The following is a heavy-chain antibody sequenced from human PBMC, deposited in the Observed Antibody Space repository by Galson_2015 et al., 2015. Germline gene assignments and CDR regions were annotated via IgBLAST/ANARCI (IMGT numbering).Heavy chain of an antibody. CDR3: AREASDRDRHFDY. V-gene: IGHV3-21*01. Sequence: SLRLSCAASGFTFSSYSMNWVRQAPGKGLEWVLSISSSSSYIYYADSVKGRFTISRDNAKNSLYLQMNSLRAEDTAVYYCAREASDRDRHFDYWGQGTLVTVSS. J-gene: IGHJ4*02. CDR1: GFTFSSYS. D-gene: IGHD2-21*02. CDR2: ISSSSSYI.